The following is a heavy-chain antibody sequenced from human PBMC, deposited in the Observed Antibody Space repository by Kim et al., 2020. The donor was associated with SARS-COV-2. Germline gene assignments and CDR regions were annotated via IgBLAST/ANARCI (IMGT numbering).Heavy chain of an antibody. CDR1: GFTFDDYG. CDR3: VRGYAGGPFDL. D-gene: IGHD3-16*01. CDR2: INRNSDST. Sequence: GGSLRLSCAASGFTFDDYGTSWVRQAPGKGLEWVSGINRNSDSTGYADSVKGRFTISRDNAKNSLFLQMNSPRAEDTALYHCVRGYAGGPFDLWGQGTLVTVSS. J-gene: IGHJ4*02. V-gene: IGHV3-20*01.